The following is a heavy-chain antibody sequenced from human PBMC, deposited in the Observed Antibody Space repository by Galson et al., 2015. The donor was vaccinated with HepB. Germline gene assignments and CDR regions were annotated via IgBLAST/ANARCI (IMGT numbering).Heavy chain of an antibody. CDR1: GYTFTSYG. Sequence: SVKVSCKASGYTFTSYGISWVRQAPGQGLEWMGWISAYNGNTNYAQKLQGRVTMTTDTSTSTAYMELRSLRSDDTAVYYCARDDPYYYDSSGPPRLDYWGQGTLVTVSS. CDR2: ISAYNGNT. V-gene: IGHV1-18*01. J-gene: IGHJ4*02. CDR3: ARDDPYYYDSSGPPRLDY. D-gene: IGHD3-22*01.